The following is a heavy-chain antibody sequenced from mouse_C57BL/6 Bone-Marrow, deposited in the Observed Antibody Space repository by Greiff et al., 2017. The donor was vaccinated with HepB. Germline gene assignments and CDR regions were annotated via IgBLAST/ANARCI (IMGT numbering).Heavy chain of an antibody. V-gene: IGHV5-2*01. CDR1: EYEFPSHD. J-gene: IGHJ2*01. CDR2: INSDGGST. CDR3: ASPVITTVVAPLFDY. D-gene: IGHD1-1*01. Sequence: EVQRVESGGGLVQPGESLKLSCESNEYEFPSHDMSWVRKTPEKRLELVAAINSDGGSTYYPDTMERRFIISRDNTKKTLYLQMSSLRSEDTALYYRASPVITTVVAPLFDYWGQGTTLTVSS.